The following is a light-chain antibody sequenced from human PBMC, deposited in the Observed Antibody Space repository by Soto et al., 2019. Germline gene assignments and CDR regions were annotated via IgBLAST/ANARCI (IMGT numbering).Light chain of an antibody. J-gene: IGLJ2*01. CDR2: DNT. CDR3: QSFDSTLSVSI. Sequence: QSVLTQPPSVSGAPGHRVTISCTGNISKIGTTYDVHWYRLLPGTAPKLLIYDNTNRPSGVPDRFSGSRSGPSASLAITGLQAEDEADFYCQSFDSTLSVSIFGGGTKLTVL. CDR1: ISKIGTTYD. V-gene: IGLV1-40*01.